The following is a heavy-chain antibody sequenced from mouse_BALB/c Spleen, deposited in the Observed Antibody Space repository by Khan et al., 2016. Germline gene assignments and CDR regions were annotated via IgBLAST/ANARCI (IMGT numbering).Heavy chain of an antibody. CDR3: VSTSNFAVDY. V-gene: IGHV14-3*02. CDR1: GFTIKDTY. J-gene: IGHJ4*01. D-gene: IGHD2-5*01. CDR2: IDPTNGNT. Sequence: VQLQQSGVELVKSGASIKLSCTASGFTIKDTYLHWVRQRPEQGLEWIGRIDPTNGNTKYESKFQGKATITSDTSSNTAYLQLSSLTSEDTAVFYCVSTSNFAVDYWGQGTSVTVSS.